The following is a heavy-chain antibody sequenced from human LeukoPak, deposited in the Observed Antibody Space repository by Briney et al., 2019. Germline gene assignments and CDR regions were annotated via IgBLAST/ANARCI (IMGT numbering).Heavy chain of an antibody. CDR3: AKVQKPYCSGGSCYGTLWY. V-gene: IGHV3-30*02. CDR1: GFTFSAYG. J-gene: IGHJ4*02. CDR2: IRYDGSNK. D-gene: IGHD2-15*01. Sequence: GGSLRLSCAASGFTFSAYGMSWVRQAPGKGLEWVAFIRYDGSNKYYADSVKGRFTISRDNSKNTLYLQMNSLRAEDTAVYYCAKVQKPYCSGGSCYGTLWYWGQGTLVTVSS.